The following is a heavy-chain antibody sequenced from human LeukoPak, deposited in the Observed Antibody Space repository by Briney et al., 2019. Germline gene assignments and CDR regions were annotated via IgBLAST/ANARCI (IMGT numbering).Heavy chain of an antibody. J-gene: IGHJ1*01. CDR1: GFTFSSYG. CDR3: ARDGKGYYYDLGYFQH. CDR2: ISYDGSNK. Sequence: GRSLRLSCAASGFTFSSYGMHWVRQAPGKGLEWVAVISYDGSNKYYADSVKGRFTISRDNAKNSLFLQMNSLRAEDTAVYYCARDGKGYYYDLGYFQHWGQGTLVTVSS. D-gene: IGHD3-22*01. V-gene: IGHV3-30*03.